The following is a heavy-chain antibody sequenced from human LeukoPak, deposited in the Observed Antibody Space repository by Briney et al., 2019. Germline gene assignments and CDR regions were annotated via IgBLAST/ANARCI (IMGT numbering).Heavy chain of an antibody. CDR3: ARDQDCSSTSCYWGYYYYYYGMDV. V-gene: IGHV3-30-3*01. J-gene: IGHJ6*02. CDR2: ISYDGSNK. Sequence: GGSLRLSCAASGFTFSSYAMHWVRQAPGKGLEWVAVISYDGSNKYYADSVKGRFTISRDNSKNTLYLQMNSLRAEVTAVYYCARDQDCSSTSCYWGYYYYYYGMDVWGQGTTVTVSS. D-gene: IGHD2-2*01. CDR1: GFTFSSYA.